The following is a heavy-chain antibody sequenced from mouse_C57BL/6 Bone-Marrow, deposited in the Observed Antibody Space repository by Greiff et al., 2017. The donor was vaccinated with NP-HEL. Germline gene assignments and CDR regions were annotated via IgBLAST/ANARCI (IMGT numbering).Heavy chain of an antibody. CDR2: INPYNGGT. D-gene: IGHD2-3*01. CDR1: GYTFTDYY. Sequence: EVQLQQSGPVLVKPGASVKMSCKASGYTFTDYYMNWVKQSHGKSLEWIGVINPYNGGTSYNQKFKGKATLTVDKSSSTAYMELNSLTSEDSAVYYCARRGYDGSPWFAYWGQGTLVTVSA. CDR3: ARRGYDGSPWFAY. V-gene: IGHV1-19*01. J-gene: IGHJ3*01.